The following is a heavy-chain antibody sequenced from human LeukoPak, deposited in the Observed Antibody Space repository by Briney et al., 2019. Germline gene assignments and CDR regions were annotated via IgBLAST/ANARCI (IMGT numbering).Heavy chain of an antibody. CDR1: GFTLSTNAM. D-gene: IGHD3-9*01. Sequence: GSLRLSCLTSGFTLSTNAMSWVRQPPGKGLEWIGEIYHSGSTNYNPSLKSRVTISVDKSKNQFSLKLSSVTAADTAVYYCARHVEGVRFTTFLAYWGQGTLVTVSS. CDR3: ARHVEGVRFTTFLAY. CDR2: IYHSGST. J-gene: IGHJ4*02. V-gene: IGHV4-4*02.